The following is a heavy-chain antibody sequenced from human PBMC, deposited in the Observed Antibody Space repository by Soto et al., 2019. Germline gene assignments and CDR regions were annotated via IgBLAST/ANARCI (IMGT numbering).Heavy chain of an antibody. J-gene: IGHJ4*02. CDR2: ISYDGSNK. CDR1: GFTFSSYA. Sequence: QVQLVESGGGVVQPGRSLRLSCAASGFTFSSYAMHWVRQAPGKGLEWVAVISYDGSNKYYADSVKGRFTISRDNSKNTLYLQMNSLRAEYTAVYYCARDRSRPRSQTFDYWGQGTLVTDSS. CDR3: ARDRSRPRSQTFDY. V-gene: IGHV3-30-3*01.